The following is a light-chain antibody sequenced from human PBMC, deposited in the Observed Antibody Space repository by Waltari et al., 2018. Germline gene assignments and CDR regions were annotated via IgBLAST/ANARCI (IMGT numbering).Light chain of an antibody. CDR2: DVS. J-gene: IGLJ3*02. Sequence: QSALTQPASVSGSPGQSITISCPGTSSDIGGYNYVSWFQQHPGKAPKVVIYDVSERPSGVSNRFSGSKSGNTASLTISGLQTEDEADYYCNSHTSSNTWVFGGGTKLTVL. CDR3: NSHTSSNTWV. V-gene: IGLV2-14*01. CDR1: SSDIGGYNY.